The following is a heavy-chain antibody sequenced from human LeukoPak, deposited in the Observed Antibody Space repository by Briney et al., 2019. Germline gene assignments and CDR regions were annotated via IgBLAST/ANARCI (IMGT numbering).Heavy chain of an antibody. J-gene: IGHJ5*02. CDR2: IYHSGSA. V-gene: IGHV4-38-2*02. D-gene: IGHD2-2*01. CDR3: AGDPRWLTPDCTSTSCYENYFDP. CDR1: GYSISSGYQ. Sequence: SETLSLTCAVSGYSISSGYQWAWIRQSPGKGLEWIGSIYHSGSAHYNPSLKSRVTISVETSKNQFSLKMYSVTAADTAVYYCAGDPRWLTPDCTSTSCYENYFDPWGQGTLVTVSS.